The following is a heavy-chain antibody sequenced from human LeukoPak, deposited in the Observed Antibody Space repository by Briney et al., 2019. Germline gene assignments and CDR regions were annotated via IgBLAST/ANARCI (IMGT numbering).Heavy chain of an antibody. D-gene: IGHD2-2*01. J-gene: IGHJ5*02. CDR2: ISDTTIIT. CDR3: ARARWGYCSSTSCYGSNWFDP. V-gene: IGHV3-48*01. Sequence: GGSLRLSCAASGFTFSNYAMNWVRRAPGKGLAWVAYISDTTIITYYADSVKGRFTISRDNAKDSLSLHMNSLRAEDTAVYYCARARWGYCSSTSCYGSNWFDPWGQGTLVTVSS. CDR1: GFTFSNYA.